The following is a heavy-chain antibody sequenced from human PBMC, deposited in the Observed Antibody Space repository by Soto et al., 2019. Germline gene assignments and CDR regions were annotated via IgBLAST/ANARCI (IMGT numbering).Heavy chain of an antibody. CDR1: GGSISSGGYY. CDR3: ARDIAAAGMGDWFDP. CDR2: IYYSGST. D-gene: IGHD6-13*01. J-gene: IGHJ5*02. Sequence: QVQLQESGPGLVKPSQTLSLTCTVSGGSISSGGYYWSWIRQHPGKGLEWSGYIYYSGSTYYNPSLKSRVTISVDTSKNQFSLKLSSVTAADTAVYYCARDIAAAGMGDWFDPWGQGTLVTVSS. V-gene: IGHV4-31*03.